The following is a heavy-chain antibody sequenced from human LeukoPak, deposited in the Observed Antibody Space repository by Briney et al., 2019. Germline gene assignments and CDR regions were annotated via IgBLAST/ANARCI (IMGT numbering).Heavy chain of an antibody. CDR3: ARGWITIFGVVLDY. V-gene: IGHV4-34*01. CDR1: GGSFSGYY. D-gene: IGHD3-3*01. Sequence: SETLSLTCAVYGGSFSGYYWSWIRQPPGKGLEWIGEINHSGSTNYSPSLKSRVTISVDTSKNQFSLKLSSVTAADTAVYYCARGWITIFGVVLDYWGQGTLVTVSS. CDR2: INHSGST. J-gene: IGHJ4*02.